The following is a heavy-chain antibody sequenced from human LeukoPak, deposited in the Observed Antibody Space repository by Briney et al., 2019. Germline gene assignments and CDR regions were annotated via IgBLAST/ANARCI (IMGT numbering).Heavy chain of an antibody. CDR3: ARGHFWSGYTYQDYFYYMDV. D-gene: IGHD3-3*02. CDR1: GFSFSKFA. J-gene: IGHJ6*03. V-gene: IGHV3-64*01. CDR2: ISYNGDGT. Sequence: PGGSLRLSCAASGFSFSKFAMHWVRQAPGRGLESVSGISYNGDGTYYANSVKGRFTISRDNSKKTLYLQVGSLRVEDMGVYYCARGHFWSGYTYQDYFYYMDVWGKGTADTVSS.